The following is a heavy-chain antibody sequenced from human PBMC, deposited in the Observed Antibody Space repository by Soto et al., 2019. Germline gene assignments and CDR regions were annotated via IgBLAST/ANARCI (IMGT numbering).Heavy chain of an antibody. Sequence: QLQLQESGSGLVKPSQTLSLTCAVSGGSISSGGYSWSWIRQPPGKGLEWIGYIYHSGSTYYNPSLKGRVTISVDRSKNQFSLKLSSVTAADTAVYYCARGAPNYGSGSYGRYFDYWGQGTLVTVSS. V-gene: IGHV4-30-2*01. CDR2: IYHSGST. J-gene: IGHJ4*02. D-gene: IGHD3-10*01. CDR1: GGSISSGGYS. CDR3: ARGAPNYGSGSYGRYFDY.